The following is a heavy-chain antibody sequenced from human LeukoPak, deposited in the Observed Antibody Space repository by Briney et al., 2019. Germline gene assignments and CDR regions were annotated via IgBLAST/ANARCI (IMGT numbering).Heavy chain of an antibody. Sequence: ASVKVSCKASGYTFTSYYMHWVRQAPGQGLEWMGIINPSGGSTSYAQKFQGRVTMTRDTSTSTVYMELSSLRSEDTAVYYCARDRSIAVDYYYGMDVWGQGTTVTVSS. V-gene: IGHV1-46*01. CDR3: ARDRSIAVDYYYGMDV. J-gene: IGHJ6*02. D-gene: IGHD6-19*01. CDR1: GYTFTSYY. CDR2: INPSGGST.